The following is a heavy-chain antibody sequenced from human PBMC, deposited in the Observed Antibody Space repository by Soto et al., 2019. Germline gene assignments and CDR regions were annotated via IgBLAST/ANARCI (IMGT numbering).Heavy chain of an antibody. CDR1: GFTFSRYG. Sequence: GGSLRLSCAASGFTFSRYGMHWVRQAPGKGLEWVALISYDGSNKKYADSVKGRFTISRDNSKNTLYLQMNSLRAEDTALYYCAKSEASRWYFVLDSWGQGTLVTVSS. CDR3: AKSEASRWYFVLDS. D-gene: IGHD6-13*01. V-gene: IGHV3-30*18. J-gene: IGHJ4*02. CDR2: ISYDGSNK.